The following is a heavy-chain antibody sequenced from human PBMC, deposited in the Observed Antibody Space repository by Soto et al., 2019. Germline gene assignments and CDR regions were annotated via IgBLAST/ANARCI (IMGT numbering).Heavy chain of an antibody. V-gene: IGHV1-2*04. CDR3: ARVGSSGYLAFDI. D-gene: IGHD3-22*01. Sequence: LKVSCKPSGYTFTAHYTHWVQQAPGQGLEWMGWINPNSGGTNYAQKFQGWVTMTRDTSISTAYMELSRLRSDDTAAYYCARVGSSGYLAFDIWGQGTMVTVS. CDR2: INPNSGGT. J-gene: IGHJ3*02. CDR1: GYTFTAHY.